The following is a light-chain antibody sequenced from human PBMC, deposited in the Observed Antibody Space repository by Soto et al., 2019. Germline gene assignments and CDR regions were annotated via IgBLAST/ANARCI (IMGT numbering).Light chain of an antibody. CDR3: QQYGNSPLT. CDR2: GSS. V-gene: IGKV3-20*01. Sequence: EIVLTQSPGTLSLSPGERVTLSCRASQSISSSYLAWYQQKPGQAPRLLIYGSSSRATGIPDRFSGSGSGTDFTLTISRLEPEDFAVYYCQQYGNSPLTFGQGTKV. J-gene: IGKJ1*01. CDR1: QSISSSY.